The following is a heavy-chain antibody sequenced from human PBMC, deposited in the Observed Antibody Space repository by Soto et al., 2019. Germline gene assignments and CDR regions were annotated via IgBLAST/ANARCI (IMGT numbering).Heavy chain of an antibody. J-gene: IGHJ5*02. CDR3: ARHGSRIAAAGATPLFDP. D-gene: IGHD6-13*01. CDR2: IDPSDSYT. Sequence: PGESLKISCKGSGYSFTSYWISWVRQMPGKGLEWMGRIDPSDSYTNYSPSFQGHVTISADKSISTAYLQWSSLKASDTAMYYCARHGSRIAAAGATPLFDPWGQGTLVTVSS. CDR1: GYSFTSYW. V-gene: IGHV5-10-1*01.